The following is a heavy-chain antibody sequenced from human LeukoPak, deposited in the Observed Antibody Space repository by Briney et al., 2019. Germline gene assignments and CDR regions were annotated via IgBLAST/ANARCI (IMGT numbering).Heavy chain of an antibody. D-gene: IGHD6-6*01. J-gene: IGHJ4*02. V-gene: IGHV3-48*01. CDR3: ARGARAAPLDY. CDR1: GFTVSSSY. CDR2: IRSRDRTI. Sequence: GGSLRLSCAASGFTVSSSYMSWVRQAPGKGLEWVSYIRSRDRTIYYADSVKGRFTISTDNAENSLYLQMNSLRAEDTAVYYCARGARAAPLDYWGQGTLVTVSS.